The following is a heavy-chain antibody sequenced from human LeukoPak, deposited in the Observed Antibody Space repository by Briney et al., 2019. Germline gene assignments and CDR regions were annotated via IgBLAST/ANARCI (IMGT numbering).Heavy chain of an antibody. CDR2: IKQDGSRK. V-gene: IGHV3-7*01. CDR3: LFGSGSYYTAFHY. Sequence: GGSLRLSCAASGVTFSSSWMSWVRQAPGKGLEWVANIKQDGSRKLYVDSVQGRFTISRDNAKNSLYLQMNSLRAEDTAVYYCLFGSGSYYTAFHYWGQGTLVTVSS. J-gene: IGHJ4*02. D-gene: IGHD3-10*01. CDR1: GVTFSSSW.